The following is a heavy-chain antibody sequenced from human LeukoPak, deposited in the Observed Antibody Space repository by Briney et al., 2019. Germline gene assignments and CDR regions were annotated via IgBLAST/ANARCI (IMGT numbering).Heavy chain of an antibody. CDR3: ARDSGTTGEVKFDP. Sequence: SETLSLTCAVYGGSFSGYYWSWIRQPPGKGLEWIGEINHSGSTNYNPSLKSRVSISVDTSKNQFSLKLSSVTAADTAVYYCARDSGTTGEVKFDPWGQGTLVTVSS. V-gene: IGHV4-34*01. CDR1: GGSFSGYY. D-gene: IGHD3-10*01. CDR2: INHSGST. J-gene: IGHJ5*02.